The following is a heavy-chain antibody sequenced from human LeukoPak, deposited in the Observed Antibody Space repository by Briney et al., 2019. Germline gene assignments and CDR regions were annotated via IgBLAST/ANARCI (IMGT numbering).Heavy chain of an antibody. J-gene: IGHJ3*02. CDR1: GGSIGGHY. CDR3: ARLQNGAFDI. Sequence: SETLSLTCTVSGGSIGGHYYSWIRQPPGKGLEWIGHIYYTGNTNYNPSLKSRVTISPDTSKNQFSLKVTSVTAADTAVYFCARLQNGAFDIWGQGTMVTVSS. V-gene: IGHV4-59*11. D-gene: IGHD2-8*01. CDR2: IYYTGNT.